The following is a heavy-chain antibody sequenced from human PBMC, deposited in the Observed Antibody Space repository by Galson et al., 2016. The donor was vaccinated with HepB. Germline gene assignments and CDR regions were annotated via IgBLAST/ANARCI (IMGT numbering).Heavy chain of an antibody. D-gene: IGHD5-24*01. CDR3: ARDLSGDGHTDAFDI. V-gene: IGHV3-74*01. Sequence: SLRLSCAASGLTFSSYWMHWVRQAPGKGLVWVSSINSDGSSTSYADSVKGRFTISRDNAKNTLYLQMNILRAEDTAVYYCARDLSGDGHTDAFDIWGQGTMGTVSS. CDR2: INSDGSST. J-gene: IGHJ3*02. CDR1: GLTFSSYW.